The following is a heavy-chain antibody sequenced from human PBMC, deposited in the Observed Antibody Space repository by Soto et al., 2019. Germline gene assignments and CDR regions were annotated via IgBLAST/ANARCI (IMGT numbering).Heavy chain of an antibody. D-gene: IGHD3-10*01. CDR2: ISGSGGST. CDR1: GFTFSSDG. V-gene: IGHV3-23*01. Sequence: GGSLRLSCAASGFTFSSDGMHWVRQAPGKGLEWVSAISGSGGSTYYADSVKGRFTISRDNSKNTLYLQMNSLRAEDTAVYYCAKARGSGSYYNVGAFDIWGQGTMVTVSS. CDR3: AKARGSGSYYNVGAFDI. J-gene: IGHJ3*02.